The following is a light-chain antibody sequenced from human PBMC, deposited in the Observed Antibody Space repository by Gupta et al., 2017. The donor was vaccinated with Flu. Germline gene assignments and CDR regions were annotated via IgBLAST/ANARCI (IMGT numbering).Light chain of an antibody. CDR2: DVN. Sequence: SSDAVAYHYVPWYQQHPGKAPNPMIYDVNPRSSGVPDRFSGSKSGTTASLTISGLRPKAEADSFCCSNACSYSLRIFGGGTKLTVL. CDR3: CSNACSYSLRI. CDR1: SSDAVAYHY. J-gene: IGLJ2*01. V-gene: IGLV2-11*01.